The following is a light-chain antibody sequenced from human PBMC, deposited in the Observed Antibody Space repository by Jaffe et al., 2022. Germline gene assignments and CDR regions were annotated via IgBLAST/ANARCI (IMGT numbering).Light chain of an antibody. Sequence: DIQMTQSPSSLSASVGDRVTITCRASQGISNSLAWYQQKPGKAPKLLLYAASRLESGVPSRFSGSGSGTDYTLTISSLQPEDFATYYCQQYYSTPLLFTFGPGTKVDIK. CDR1: QGISNS. CDR3: QQYYSTPLLFT. J-gene: IGKJ3*01. CDR2: AAS. V-gene: IGKV1-NL1*01.